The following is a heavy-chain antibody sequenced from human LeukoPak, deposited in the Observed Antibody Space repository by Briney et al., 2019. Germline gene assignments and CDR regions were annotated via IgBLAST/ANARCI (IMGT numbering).Heavy chain of an antibody. J-gene: IGHJ6*03. D-gene: IGHD3-3*01. CDR1: GFTFSSYW. Sequence: GGSLRLSCAASGFTFSSYWMSWVRQAPGKGLEWVANIKQDGSEKYYVDSVKGRFTISRDNAKNSLYLQMNSLRAEDTAVYYCAREGVHYDFWSGPSYYYYYMDVWGKGTTVTVSS. V-gene: IGHV3-7*01. CDR2: IKQDGSEK. CDR3: AREGVHYDFWSGPSYYYYYMDV.